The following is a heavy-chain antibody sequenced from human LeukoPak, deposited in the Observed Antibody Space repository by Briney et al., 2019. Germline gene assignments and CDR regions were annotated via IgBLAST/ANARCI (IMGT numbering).Heavy chain of an antibody. CDR3: AMRGDILVIPATYMFDY. J-gene: IGHJ4*02. CDR2: ISTSGTTT. Sequence: GGSLRLSCAASGFTFSRYTMNWVRQAPGKGLEWVSYISTSGTTTYYADSVKGRFTISRDNAKNSLYLQMNSLRAEDTAVYYCAMRGDILVIPATYMFDYWGQGILVTVSS. V-gene: IGHV3-48*01. D-gene: IGHD2-2*01. CDR1: GFTFSRYT.